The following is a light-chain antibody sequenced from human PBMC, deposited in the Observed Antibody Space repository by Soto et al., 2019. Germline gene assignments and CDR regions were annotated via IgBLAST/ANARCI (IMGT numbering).Light chain of an antibody. CDR1: QSDLYSSNNKNY. V-gene: IGKV4-1*01. CDR3: QQSYSTPWT. J-gene: IGKJ1*01. Sequence: DIVMTQSPDSLAVSLGERATINCKSSQSDLYSSNNKNYLAWYQQKPGQPPKPCIYWESSRESGVPDRFSGSGSGTDFTLTISSLQAEDVAVNYCQQSYSTPWTFGQGTKVEIK. CDR2: WES.